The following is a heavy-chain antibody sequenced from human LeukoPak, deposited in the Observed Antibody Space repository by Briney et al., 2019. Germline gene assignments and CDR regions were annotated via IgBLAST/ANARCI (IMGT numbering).Heavy chain of an antibody. CDR1: GFTFGDYA. Sequence: PGGSLRLSCTASGFTFGDYAMSWVRQAPGKGLEWVAFIRYDGSNKYYADSVKGRFTISRDNSKNTLYLQMNSLRAEDTAVYYCAKLISGYSLGVESYWGQGTLVTVSS. J-gene: IGHJ4*02. CDR3: AKLISGYSLGVESY. V-gene: IGHV3-30*02. CDR2: IRYDGSNK. D-gene: IGHD3-22*01.